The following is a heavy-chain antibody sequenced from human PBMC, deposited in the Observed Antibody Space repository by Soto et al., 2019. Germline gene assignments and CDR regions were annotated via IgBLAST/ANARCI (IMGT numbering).Heavy chain of an antibody. CDR2: MYYNGNI. Sequence: NPSETLSLTCNVSGGSISNYYWTWVRQSPEKGLEWIGYMYYNGNINYNPSLKSRVTISIDTSKNQFSLTLKSVTAADTAVYYCARVGNWFDPWGQGVLVTVSS. J-gene: IGHJ5*02. V-gene: IGHV4-59*01. D-gene: IGHD1-26*01. CDR3: ARVGNWFDP. CDR1: GGSISNYY.